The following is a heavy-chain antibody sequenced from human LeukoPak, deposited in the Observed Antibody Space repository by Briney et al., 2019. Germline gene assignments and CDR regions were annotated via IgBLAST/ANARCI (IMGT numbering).Heavy chain of an antibody. V-gene: IGHV3-53*01. D-gene: IGHD3-3*01. CDR3: AKESGYYHY. Sequence: PGGSLRLSCAASGFTVNNNYVNWVRQAPGKGLEWVSTIYGGGDTSYADSVKGRFTISRDNSKNTVYLQMNSLRAEDTAVYYCAKESGYYHYWGQGTLVTVSS. J-gene: IGHJ4*02. CDR2: IYGGGDT. CDR1: GFTVNNNY.